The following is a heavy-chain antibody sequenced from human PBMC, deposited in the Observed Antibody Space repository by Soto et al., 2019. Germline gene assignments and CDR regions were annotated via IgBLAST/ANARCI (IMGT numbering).Heavy chain of an antibody. CDR2: IYYSGST. D-gene: IGHD5-12*01. J-gene: IGHJ4*02. V-gene: IGHV4-31*03. CDR1: GGSISSGGYY. CDR3: ASRSYSGYDSRGSYYFDY. Sequence: SETLSLTCTVSGGSISSGGYYWSWIRQHPGKGLEWIGYIYYSGSTYYNPSLKSRVTISVDTSKNQFSLKLSSVTAADTAVYYCASRSYSGYDSRGSYYFDYWGQGTLVTVSS.